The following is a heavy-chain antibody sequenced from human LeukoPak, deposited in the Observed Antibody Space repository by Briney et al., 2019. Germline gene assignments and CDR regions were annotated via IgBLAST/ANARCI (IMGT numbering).Heavy chain of an antibody. J-gene: IGHJ3*02. CDR2: ISAYNGNA. D-gene: IGHD1-26*01. CDR1: GYTFTSYG. CDR3: ARVRVRYSGSNDAFDI. V-gene: IGHV1-18*01. Sequence: ASVNVSCKASGYTFTSYGSSGVRQAPGQGREWMGWISAYNGNANYAQKLQGRVTMTTDTSTSTAYMELRSLRSDDTAVYYCARVRVRYSGSNDAFDIWGQGTMVTVSS.